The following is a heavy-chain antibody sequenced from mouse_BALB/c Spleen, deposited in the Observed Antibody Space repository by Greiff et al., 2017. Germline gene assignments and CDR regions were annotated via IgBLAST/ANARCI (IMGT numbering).Heavy chain of an antibody. CDR1: GFTFSSYA. D-gene: IGHD1-1*01. CDR2: ISSGGSYT. CDR3: ARRPYGSSYDWYFDV. V-gene: IGHV5-9-3*01. Sequence: EVKVVESGGGLVKPGGSLKLSCAASGFTFSSYAMSWVRQTPEKRLEWVATISSGGSYTYYPDSVKGRFTISRDNAKNTLYLQMSSLRSEDTAMYYCARRPYGSSYDWYFDVWGAGTTVTVSS. J-gene: IGHJ1*01.